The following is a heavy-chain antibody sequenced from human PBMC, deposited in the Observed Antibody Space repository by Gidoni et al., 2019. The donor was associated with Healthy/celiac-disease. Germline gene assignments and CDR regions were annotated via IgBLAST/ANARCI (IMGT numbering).Heavy chain of an antibody. Sequence: EVQLLESGGRLVQPGGSLRLSCAASGFTFSSYALSWVRQAPGKDLAWVSAISSSGGRTYYADSVKGRFTISRDNSKNTLYLQMNSLRAEDTAVYYCAKARLRDAFDVWGQGTMVTVSS. CDR1: GFTFSSYA. V-gene: IGHV3-23*01. CDR3: AKARLRDAFDV. CDR2: ISSSGGRT. J-gene: IGHJ3*01. D-gene: IGHD6-25*01.